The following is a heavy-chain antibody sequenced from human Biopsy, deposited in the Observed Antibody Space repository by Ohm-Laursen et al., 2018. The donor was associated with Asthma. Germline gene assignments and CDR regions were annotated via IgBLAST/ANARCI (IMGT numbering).Heavy chain of an antibody. CDR1: GFAVRRDH. D-gene: IGHD3-22*01. J-gene: IGHJ4*02. CDR2: IYSGGTS. CDR3: ARGDSSNWSHYYFDY. Sequence: LSLTCAASGFAVRRDHMFWVRQAPGKGLEWVSVIYSGGTSHTADSVRGRFTISRDYSKNTLYLQMHSLKAEDTAVYYCARGDSSNWSHYYFDYWGRGTLVTVSS. V-gene: IGHV3-53*01.